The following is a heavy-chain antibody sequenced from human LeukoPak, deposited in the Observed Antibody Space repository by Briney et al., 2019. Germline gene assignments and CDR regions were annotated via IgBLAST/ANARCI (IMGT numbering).Heavy chain of an antibody. CDR2: INWNGGST. Sequence: GGSLRLSCAASGFTFDDYGMSWVRQAPGKGLEWVSGINWNGGSTGYADSVKGRFTISRDNAKNSLYLQMNSLRAEDTALYYCAKVAPEGDPPYYYYYMDVWGKGTTVTISS. J-gene: IGHJ6*03. CDR1: GFTFDDYG. CDR3: AKVAPEGDPPYYYYYMDV. D-gene: IGHD3-10*01. V-gene: IGHV3-20*04.